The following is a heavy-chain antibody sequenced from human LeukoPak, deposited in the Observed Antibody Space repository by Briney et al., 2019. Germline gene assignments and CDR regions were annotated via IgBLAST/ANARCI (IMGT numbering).Heavy chain of an antibody. Sequence: SETLSLTCTLSGGSISSSSYYWGWIRHPPGKGLEWIGAIYYSGSTYYNPSLKSRVTISADTSKKQFSLRLSSVTAADTAVYYCARDLTTSMAYYFDCWGQGTLVTVSS. CDR2: IYYSGST. D-gene: IGHD5-18*01. CDR3: ARDLTTSMAYYFDC. V-gene: IGHV4-39*02. J-gene: IGHJ4*02. CDR1: GGSISSSSYY.